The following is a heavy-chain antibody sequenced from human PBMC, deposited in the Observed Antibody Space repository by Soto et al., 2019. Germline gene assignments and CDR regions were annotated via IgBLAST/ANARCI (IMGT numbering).Heavy chain of an antibody. D-gene: IGHD2-21*02. CDR3: AREGGGGDCYSHWFDP. V-gene: IGHV1-18*01. CDR2: ISAYNGNS. J-gene: IGHJ5*02. CDR1: GYTFTSYG. Sequence: QVQLVQSGAEVKKPGASVKVSCKASGYTFTSYGISWVRQAPGQGLEWMGWISAYNGNSNYAQKLQGRVTMTTDTPRSTAYMDLRSLRSDDTAVYYCAREGGGGDCYSHWFDPWGQGTLVTVSS.